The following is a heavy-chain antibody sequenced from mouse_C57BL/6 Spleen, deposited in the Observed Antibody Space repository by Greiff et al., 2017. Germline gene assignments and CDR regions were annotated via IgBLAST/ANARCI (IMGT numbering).Heavy chain of an antibody. J-gene: IGHJ3*01. Sequence: EVKLMESGGGLVKPGGSLKLSCAASGFTFSSYTMSWVRQTPEKRLEWVATISGGGGNTYYPDSVKGRFTISRDNAKNTLYLQMSSLRSEDTALYYCARVGFITTVVPFAYWGQGTLVTVSA. CDR2: ISGGGGNT. V-gene: IGHV5-9*01. CDR1: GFTFSSYT. D-gene: IGHD1-1*01. CDR3: ARVGFITTVVPFAY.